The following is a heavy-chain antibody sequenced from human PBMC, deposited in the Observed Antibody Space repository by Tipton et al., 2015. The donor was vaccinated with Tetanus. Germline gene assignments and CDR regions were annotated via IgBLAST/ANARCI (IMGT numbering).Heavy chain of an antibody. CDR1: GYTFTGHY. CDR3: ARERGNRGNAFDT. D-gene: IGHD2/OR15-2a*01. J-gene: IGHJ3*02. CDR2: ISPNSGVT. Sequence: QSGPEVKRPGASVKVSCKASGYTFTGHYIHWVRQAPGQGLEWMGWISPNSGVTNYGKKFQGRVTMTRDTATSTVYMELNSLTSEDTAVYYCARERGNRGNAFDTWGQGTMVTVSS. V-gene: IGHV1-2*02.